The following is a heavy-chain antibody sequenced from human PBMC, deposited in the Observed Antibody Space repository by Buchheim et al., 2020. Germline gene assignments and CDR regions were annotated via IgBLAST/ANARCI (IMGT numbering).Heavy chain of an antibody. CDR1: GFTFSSYS. D-gene: IGHD3-3*01. CDR2: IRSSGITI. Sequence: VQLVESGGGLVQPGGSLRLSCAASGFTFSSYSMNWVRQAPGKGLEWVSYIRSSGITIYYADSVKGRFTISRDNAKNSLYLQMNSQRAEDTAVYYCARDRPDYDFWSGYYTGGDYYFDYWGQGTL. CDR3: ARDRPDYDFWSGYYTGGDYYFDY. V-gene: IGHV3-48*01. J-gene: IGHJ4*02.